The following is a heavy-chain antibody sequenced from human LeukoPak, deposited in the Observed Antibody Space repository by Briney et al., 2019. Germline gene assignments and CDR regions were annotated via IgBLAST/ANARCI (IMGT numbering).Heavy chain of an antibody. CDR3: ASFSIRTGAYYLDV. D-gene: IGHD2/OR15-2a*01. CDR2: ISPRGTPR. V-gene: IGHV3-48*04. Sequence: GGSLRLSCVASGFTFSTYNMNWVRQAPGKGLEWVSHISPRGTPRYYADSVKGRFTISRDNAKNSLYLKMSSLRVEDSAVYYCASFSIRTGAYYLDVWGKGTTVAVSS. J-gene: IGHJ6*03. CDR1: GFTFSTYN.